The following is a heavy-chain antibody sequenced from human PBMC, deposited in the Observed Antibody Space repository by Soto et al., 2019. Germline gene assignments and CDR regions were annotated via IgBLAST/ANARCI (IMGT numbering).Heavy chain of an antibody. CDR1: GFTFSSYS. CDR3: AGGLRGVCPFELFDP. CDR2: ISSSSSTI. Sequence: EVQLVESGGGLVQPGGSLRLSCAASGFTFSSYSMNWVRQAPGKGLEWVSYISSSSSTIYYADSVKGRFTISRDNAKKSRYLQMNSRRAGGTAVYYCAGGLRGVCPFELFDPWGQGTLVTVSS. V-gene: IGHV3-48*01. D-gene: IGHD5-12*01. J-gene: IGHJ5*01.